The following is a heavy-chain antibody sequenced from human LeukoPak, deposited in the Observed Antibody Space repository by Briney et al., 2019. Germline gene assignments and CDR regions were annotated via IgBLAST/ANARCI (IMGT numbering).Heavy chain of an antibody. Sequence: GRSLRLSCAASGFTFDDYAMHWVRQVPGKGLEWVSGINWNSGSIDSPDSVKGRFTISRDNAKNSLYLQMNSLRVEDTALYYCAKGGTGRGWYYFDYWGQGTLVTVSS. CDR1: GFTFDDYA. CDR2: INWNSGSI. V-gene: IGHV3-9*01. D-gene: IGHD6-19*01. CDR3: AKGGTGRGWYYFDY. J-gene: IGHJ4*02.